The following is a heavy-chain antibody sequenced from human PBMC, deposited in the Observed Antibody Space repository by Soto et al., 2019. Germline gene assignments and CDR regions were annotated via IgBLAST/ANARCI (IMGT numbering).Heavy chain of an antibody. Sequence: GGSLRLSCAASGFTFSSYAMSWVRQAPGKGLEWVSAISGSGGSTYYADSVKGRFTISRDNSKNTLYLQMNSLRAEDTAVYYCAKGAPGLYSSSWPNDYWGQGTLVTVSS. CDR3: AKGAPGLYSSSWPNDY. CDR1: GFTFSSYA. V-gene: IGHV3-23*01. D-gene: IGHD6-13*01. J-gene: IGHJ4*02. CDR2: ISGSGGST.